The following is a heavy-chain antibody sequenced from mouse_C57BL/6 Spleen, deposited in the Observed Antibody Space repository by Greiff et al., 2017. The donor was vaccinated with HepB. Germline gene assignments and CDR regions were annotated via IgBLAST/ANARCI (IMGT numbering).Heavy chain of an antibody. CDR3: TRRLYYGNYDYYAMDY. CDR2: IDPETGGT. CDR1: GYTFTDYE. Sequence: VKLQESGAELVRPGASVTLSCKASGYTFTDYEMHWVKQTPVHGLEWIGAIDPETGGTAYNQKFKGKAILTADKSSSTAYMELRSLTSEDSAVYYCTRRLYYGNYDYYAMDYWGQGTSVTVSS. J-gene: IGHJ4*01. V-gene: IGHV1-15*01. D-gene: IGHD2-1*01.